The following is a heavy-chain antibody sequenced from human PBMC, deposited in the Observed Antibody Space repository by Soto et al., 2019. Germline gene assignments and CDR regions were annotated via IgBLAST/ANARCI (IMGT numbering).Heavy chain of an antibody. CDR3: TSGSYFDFDY. CDR1: GFTFGDYG. J-gene: IGHJ4*02. V-gene: IGHV3-49*03. Sequence: PGGSLRLSCTVSGFTFGDYGLSWFRQAPGKGLEWVGFIRSKVHGGTTEYAASVKGRFTISRDDSKSIAYLQMNSLKTEDTAVYYCTSGSYFDFDYWGQGTLVTV. CDR2: IRSKVHGGTT. D-gene: IGHD1-26*01.